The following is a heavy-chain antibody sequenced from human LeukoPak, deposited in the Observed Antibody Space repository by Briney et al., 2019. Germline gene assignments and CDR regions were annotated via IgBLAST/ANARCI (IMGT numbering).Heavy chain of an antibody. J-gene: IGHJ5*02. V-gene: IGHV1-18*01. D-gene: IGHD5-18*01. Sequence: EASVKVSCKASGYTFTSHGISWVRQAPGQGLEWMGWISAYNGNTNYAQKLQGRVTMTTDTSTSTAYMELRSLRSDDTAVYYCARDLVRDTAMVKVTWFDPWGQGTLVTVSS. CDR2: ISAYNGNT. CDR3: ARDLVRDTAMVKVTWFDP. CDR1: GYTFTSHG.